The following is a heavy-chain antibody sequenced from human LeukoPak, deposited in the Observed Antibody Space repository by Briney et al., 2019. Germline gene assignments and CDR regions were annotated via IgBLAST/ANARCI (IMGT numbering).Heavy chain of an antibody. CDR3: ARALGYCSSTSCYANWFDP. J-gene: IGHJ5*02. V-gene: IGHV1-8*01. D-gene: IGHD2-2*01. Sequence: GASVKVSCKASGYTFTSYDINWVRQATGQGLEWMGWMNPNSGNTGYAQKFQGRVTMTRNTSISTAYMELSSLRSEDTAVYYCARALGYCSSTSCYANWFDPWGQGTLVTVSS. CDR1: GYTFTSYD. CDR2: MNPNSGNT.